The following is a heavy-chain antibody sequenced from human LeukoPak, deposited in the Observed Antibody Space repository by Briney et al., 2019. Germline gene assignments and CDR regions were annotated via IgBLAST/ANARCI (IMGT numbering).Heavy chain of an antibody. V-gene: IGHV1-69*05. CDR1: GGTFSSYA. D-gene: IGHD1-26*01. J-gene: IGHJ6*03. Sequence: RASVKVSCKASGGTFSSYAISWVRQAPGQGLEWMGGIIPIFGTANYAQKFQGRVTITTDESTSTAYMELSSLRSEDTAVYYCARGRLGFGGSYYMDVWGKGTTVTVSS. CDR2: IIPIFGTA. CDR3: ARGRLGFGGSYYMDV.